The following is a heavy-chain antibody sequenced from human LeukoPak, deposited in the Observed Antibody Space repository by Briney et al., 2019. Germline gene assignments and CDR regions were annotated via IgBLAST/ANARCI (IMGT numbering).Heavy chain of an antibody. Sequence: SERLSLTRTVSSGSISSSSYYWGWIRQPPGKGLEWIGSIYYSGSTYYNPSLESRVTISVDTSKNQFSLKLSSVTAADTAVYYCARLRLGDYGDPRHFDYWGQGTLVTVSS. CDR3: ARLRLGDYGDPRHFDY. CDR1: SGSISSSSYY. CDR2: IYYSGST. J-gene: IGHJ4*02. V-gene: IGHV4-39*01. D-gene: IGHD4-17*01.